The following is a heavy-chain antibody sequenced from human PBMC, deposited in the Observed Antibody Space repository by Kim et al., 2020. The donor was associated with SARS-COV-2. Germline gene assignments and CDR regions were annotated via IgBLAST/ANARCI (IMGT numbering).Heavy chain of an antibody. D-gene: IGHD6-13*01. J-gene: IGHJ6*03. CDR3: ARVGGSWNFYYYMDV. Sequence: SETLSLTCTVPGGSIIRGVYYWSLIGQDPGEGLVGIGYIYYSGSIYYNPSIKGRINITEVTSKNQFSKKLSPVTDENTAVYYCARVGGSWNFYYYMDV. V-gene: IGHV4-31*03. CDR2: IYYSGSI. CDR1: GGSIIRGVYY.